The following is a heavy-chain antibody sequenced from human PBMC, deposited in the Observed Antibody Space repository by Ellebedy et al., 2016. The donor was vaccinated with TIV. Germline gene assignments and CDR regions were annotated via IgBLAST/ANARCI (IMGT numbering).Heavy chain of an antibody. CDR1: GFTFRNYG. CDR2: ISYDGSNK. Sequence: GESLKISCAASGFTFRNYGMHWVRQAPGTGLEWVAIISYDGSNKYYAASVKGRFTISRDNAKNSLYLQMNSLRAEDTAVYYCARARGFDHWGQGTLVTVSS. J-gene: IGHJ4*02. V-gene: IGHV3-30*03. CDR3: ARARGFDH.